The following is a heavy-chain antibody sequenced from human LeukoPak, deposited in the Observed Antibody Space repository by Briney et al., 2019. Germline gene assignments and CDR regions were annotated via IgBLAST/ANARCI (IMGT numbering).Heavy chain of an antibody. CDR2: INQDGSDK. J-gene: IGHJ3*02. CDR3: ATADSSAFHI. CDR1: AFTFSSFW. D-gene: IGHD3-22*01. V-gene: IGHV3-7*01. Sequence: PGGSLRLSCAASAFTFSSFWMTWVRQAPGKGLEGVANINQDGSDKYYVDSVKGRFTTSREKSKISLYVQMNSLRADDTAVYYCATADSSAFHIWGQGTMVTVSS.